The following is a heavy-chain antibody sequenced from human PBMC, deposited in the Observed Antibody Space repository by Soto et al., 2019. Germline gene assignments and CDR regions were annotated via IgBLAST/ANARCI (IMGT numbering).Heavy chain of an antibody. Sequence: SVKVSCKASGYTFTSYYMHWVRQAPGQGLEWMGIINPSGGSTSYAQKFQGRVTMTRDTSTSTVYMELSSLRSEDTAVYYCARATTTPYSSSLAMGYYYYGMDVWGQGTTVTVSS. D-gene: IGHD6-6*01. CDR2: INPSGGST. J-gene: IGHJ6*02. CDR1: GYTFTSYY. V-gene: IGHV1-46*01. CDR3: ARATTTPYSSSLAMGYYYYGMDV.